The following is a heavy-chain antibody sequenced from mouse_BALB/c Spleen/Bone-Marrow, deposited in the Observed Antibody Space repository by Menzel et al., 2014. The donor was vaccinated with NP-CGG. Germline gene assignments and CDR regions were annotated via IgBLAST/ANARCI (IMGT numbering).Heavy chain of an antibody. CDR2: ISTSGST. CDR3: ARWDNHYAMDY. Sequence: EVQGVESGGGLVKPGGSLKLSCAASGFTFSTYVMSWVRQTPEKRLEWVASISTSGSTYYPDSVRGRFTISGDNARNILYLQMTSLRSEDTATYYCARWDNHYAMDYWGQGTSVIVSS. V-gene: IGHV5-6-5*01. J-gene: IGHJ4*01. D-gene: IGHD4-1*01. CDR1: GFTFSTYV.